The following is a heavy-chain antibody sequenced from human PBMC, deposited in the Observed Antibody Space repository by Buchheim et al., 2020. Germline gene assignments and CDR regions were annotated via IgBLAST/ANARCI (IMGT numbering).Heavy chain of an antibody. CDR1: GFTFSSYA. CDR3: ANHYYDSSGYYYYYYGMDV. Sequence: EVQLLESGGALVQPGGSLRLSCAASGFTFSSYAISWVRQAPGKGLEWVSAISGSGGSTYYADSVKGRFTISRANSKNTLYLQMNSLRAEDTAVYYCANHYYDSSGYYYYYYGMDVWGQGTT. J-gene: IGHJ6*02. D-gene: IGHD3-22*01. V-gene: IGHV3-23*01. CDR2: ISGSGGST.